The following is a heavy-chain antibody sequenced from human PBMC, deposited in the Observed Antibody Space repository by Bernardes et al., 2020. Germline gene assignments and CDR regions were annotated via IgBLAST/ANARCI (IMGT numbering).Heavy chain of an antibody. CDR2: ISGSGGRT. V-gene: IGHV3-23*01. J-gene: IGHJ6*04. CDR3: AKQGDGYNHPNPHFDV. D-gene: IGHD5-12*01. Sequence: GGSLRLSCAASGFAFSSYAMNYVRQAPGKGLEWVSGISGSGGRTYYADSVKGRFTLSRDNSKNTLYLQMNSLRAEDTAVYYCAKQGDGYNHPNPHFDVWGKGTTVTVSS. CDR1: GFAFSSYA.